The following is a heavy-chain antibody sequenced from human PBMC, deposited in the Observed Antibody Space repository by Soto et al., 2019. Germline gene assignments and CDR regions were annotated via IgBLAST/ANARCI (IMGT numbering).Heavy chain of an antibody. Sequence: QMQLVQSGAEVKKPGSSVKVSCKASGGTLSSYAISWVRQAPGQGLEWMGGIIPIFGTVNYAQQFQGRVTITADESTSTGSMALSRLRSEDTAVYYCAREITVVRGNGFCVDPWGPGTLFTVAS. D-gene: IGHD3-10*01. CDR3: AREITVVRGNGFCVDP. CDR2: IIPIFGTV. V-gene: IGHV1-69*01. CDR1: GGTLSSYA. J-gene: IGHJ5*02.